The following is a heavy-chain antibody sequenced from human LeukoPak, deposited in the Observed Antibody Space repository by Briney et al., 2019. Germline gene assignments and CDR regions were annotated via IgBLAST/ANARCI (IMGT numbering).Heavy chain of an antibody. D-gene: IGHD3-22*01. V-gene: IGHV1-69*02. CDR2: IIPILGIA. Sequence: ASVKVSCKASRGTFISYTISWVRQAPGQGREWMGRIIPILGIANYAQKFQGRVTITPDKSTSTAYMELSSLRSEDTAVYYCARAGSSGYYPDYWGQGTLVTVSS. J-gene: IGHJ4*02. CDR3: ARAGSSGYYPDY. CDR1: RGTFISYT.